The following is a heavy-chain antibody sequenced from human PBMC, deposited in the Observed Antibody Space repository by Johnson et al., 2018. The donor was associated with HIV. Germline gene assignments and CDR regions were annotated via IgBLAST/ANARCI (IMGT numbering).Heavy chain of an antibody. J-gene: IGHJ3*02. CDR3: ARGFEQLDDAFDI. Sequence: QEQLVESGGGVVQPGRSLRLSCAASGFLFSRYAMHWVRQAPGKGLEWVAVISYDGGNNYYADSVKGRFTISRDNSKNTLYLQMSSLQTEDTAVYYCARGFEQLDDAFDIWGQGTMVTVSS. CDR1: GFLFSRYA. CDR2: ISYDGGNN. D-gene: IGHD1-1*01. V-gene: IGHV3-30-3*01.